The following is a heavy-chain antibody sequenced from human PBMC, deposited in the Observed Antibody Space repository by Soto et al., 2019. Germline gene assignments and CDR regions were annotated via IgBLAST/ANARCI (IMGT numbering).Heavy chain of an antibody. J-gene: IGHJ6*02. CDR1: GLTFSSYA. CDR2: ITYDGSNK. CDR3: ARERGTSGGRFDKDDNYNGMDV. D-gene: IGHD1-26*01. V-gene: IGHV3-30-3*01. Sequence: GGSLRLSCAASGLTFSSYAMYWVRQAPGKGLEWVAVITYDGSNKYYGDSVKGPFTISRDNSKNTLYLQMNSLRAEDTAVYYCARERGTSGGRFDKDDNYNGMDVWGQGTTVTVSS.